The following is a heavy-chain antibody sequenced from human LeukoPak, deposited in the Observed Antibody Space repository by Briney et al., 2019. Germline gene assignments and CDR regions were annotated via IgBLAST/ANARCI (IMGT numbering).Heavy chain of an antibody. Sequence: PGGSLRLSCAASGFTFSSYAMNWVRQAPGKGLEWISSISSVSTYIYYADSVKGRFTISRDNAKNSLYLQMNSLRVEDTAVYYCARLGQAKVNTNYYYYYMDVWGKGTTVTVSS. V-gene: IGHV3-21*01. CDR2: ISSVSTYI. J-gene: IGHJ6*03. CDR3: ARLGQAKVNTNYYYYYMDV. D-gene: IGHD2-8*01. CDR1: GFTFSSYA.